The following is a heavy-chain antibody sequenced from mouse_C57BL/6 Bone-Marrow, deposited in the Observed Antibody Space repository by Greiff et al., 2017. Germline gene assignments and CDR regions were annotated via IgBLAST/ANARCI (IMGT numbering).Heavy chain of an antibody. CDR3: ARLGGLRRYWYFDV. D-gene: IGHD2-4*01. Sequence: DVMLVESGGGLVQPGESLKLSCESNEYEFPSHDMSWVRKTPEKRLELVAAINSDGGSTYYPDTMERRFIISRDNTKKTLYLQMSSLRSEDTALYYCARLGGLRRYWYFDVWGTGTTVTVSS. J-gene: IGHJ1*03. CDR2: INSDGGST. CDR1: EYEFPSHD. V-gene: IGHV5-2*01.